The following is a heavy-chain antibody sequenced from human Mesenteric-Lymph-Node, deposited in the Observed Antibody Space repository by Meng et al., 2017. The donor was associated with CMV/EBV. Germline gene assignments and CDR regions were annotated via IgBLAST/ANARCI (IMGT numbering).Heavy chain of an antibody. CDR2: IYYSGST. CDR3: ARGGDYYDSSGYNPFDY. J-gene: IGHJ4*02. V-gene: IGHV4-39*07. D-gene: IGHD3-22*01. Sequence: QLQLQESGPGLVKPSETLSLTCTVSGGSISSSSYYWGWIRQPPGKGLEWIGSIYYSGSTYYNPSLKSRVTISVDTSKNQFSLKLSSVTAADTAVYYCARGGDYYDSSGYNPFDYWGQGTLVTVSS. CDR1: GGSISSSSYY.